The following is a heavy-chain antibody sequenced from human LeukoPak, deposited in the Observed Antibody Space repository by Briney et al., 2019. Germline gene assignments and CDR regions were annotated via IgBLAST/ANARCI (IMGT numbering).Heavy chain of an antibody. D-gene: IGHD4-23*01. CDR3: ARLRDYGGLIDY. V-gene: IGHV4-59*12. Sequence: SETLSLTCTVSGGSISSYYWSWIRQPPGKGLEWIGYIYYSGSTNYNPSLKSRVSISIDTSKNHFSLKLTFVTAADTAVYYCARLRDYGGLIDYWGQGTLVTVSA. J-gene: IGHJ4*02. CDR1: GGSISSYY. CDR2: IYYSGST.